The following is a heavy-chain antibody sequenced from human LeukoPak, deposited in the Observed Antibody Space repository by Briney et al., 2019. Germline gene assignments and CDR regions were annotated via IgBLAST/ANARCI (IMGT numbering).Heavy chain of an antibody. CDR2: IDSIGNA. CDR1: GVSIGSSSYY. Sequence: SETLSLTCTVSGVSIGSSSYYWGWLRQPPGKGLEWIGRIDSIGNAHYNPSLKSRVTISVDTSKNQFSLRVISVTAADRAVYYCASANFGDYVYWGQGTLVTVSS. V-gene: IGHV4-39*01. CDR3: ASANFGDYVY. J-gene: IGHJ4*02. D-gene: IGHD4-17*01.